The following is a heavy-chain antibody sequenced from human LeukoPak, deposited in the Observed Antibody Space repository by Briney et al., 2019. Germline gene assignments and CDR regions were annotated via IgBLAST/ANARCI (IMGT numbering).Heavy chain of an antibody. CDR3: AKVIRVAVTAAGAFDI. CDR1: GFTFSSYG. Sequence: GGSPRLSCAASGFTFSSYGIHWVRQAPGKGLEWLAAISYDGNNKYYADSVKGRFTISRDNSKNTLYLQMNSLRAEDTTVYYCAKVIRVAVTAAGAFDIWGQGTMVTVSS. CDR2: ISYDGNNK. J-gene: IGHJ3*02. D-gene: IGHD2-21*02. V-gene: IGHV3-30*18.